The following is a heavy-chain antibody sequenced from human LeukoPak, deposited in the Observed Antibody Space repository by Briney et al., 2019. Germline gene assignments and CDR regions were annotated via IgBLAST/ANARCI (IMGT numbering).Heavy chain of an antibody. J-gene: IGHJ4*02. D-gene: IGHD3-22*01. V-gene: IGHV3-30-3*01. CDR3: ARDLVDYYDSSGYYWSLVDY. Sequence: PGGSLRLSCAASGFTFSSYAMHWVRQAPGKGLEWVAVISYDGSNKYYADSVKGRFTISRDNSKNTLYLQMNSLRAEGTAVYYCARDLVDYYDSSGYYWSLVDYWGQGTLVTASS. CDR2: ISYDGSNK. CDR1: GFTFSSYA.